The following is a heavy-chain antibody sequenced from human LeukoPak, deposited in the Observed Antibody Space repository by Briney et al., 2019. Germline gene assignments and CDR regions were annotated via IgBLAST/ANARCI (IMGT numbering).Heavy chain of an antibody. V-gene: IGHV4-59*01. CDR2: LYYSGST. CDR1: GGSISSYY. D-gene: IGHD4-17*01. Sequence: SETLSLTCSVSGGSISSYYWSWIRQPPGKGLEWIGYLYYSGSTNSNPSLKSRVTMSVDTSKNQFSLKLRSVTAADTAVYYCARTGSAVTMLYPFDHWGQGTLVTVSS. CDR3: ARTGSAVTMLYPFDH. J-gene: IGHJ4*02.